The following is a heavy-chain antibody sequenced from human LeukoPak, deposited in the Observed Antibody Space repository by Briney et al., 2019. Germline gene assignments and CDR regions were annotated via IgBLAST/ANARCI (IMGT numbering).Heavy chain of an antibody. J-gene: IGHJ4*02. Sequence: PGGSLRLSCAASGFTFSSYGMSWVRQAPGKGLEWVSTISGSGGSTYYADSVKGRFTISRDNSKNTLYLQMNSLRTEDTAVYYCAKDSLRTLPAASSDYWGQGTLVTVSS. CDR2: ISGSGGST. V-gene: IGHV3-23*01. CDR3: AKDSLRTLPAASSDY. CDR1: GFTFSSYG. D-gene: IGHD2-2*01.